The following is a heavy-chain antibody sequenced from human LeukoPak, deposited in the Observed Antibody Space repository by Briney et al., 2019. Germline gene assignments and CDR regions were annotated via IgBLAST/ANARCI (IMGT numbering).Heavy chain of an antibody. D-gene: IGHD6-13*01. J-gene: IGHJ5*02. CDR2: INHSGST. Sequence: PSETLSLTCAVYGGSFSGYYWSWIRQPPGKGLEWIGEINHSGSTNYNPSLKSRATISVDTSKDQFSLKLTSVTAADTAVYYCARPPGIAAAWFDPWGQGTLVTVSS. V-gene: IGHV4-34*01. CDR3: ARPPGIAAAWFDP. CDR1: GGSFSGYY.